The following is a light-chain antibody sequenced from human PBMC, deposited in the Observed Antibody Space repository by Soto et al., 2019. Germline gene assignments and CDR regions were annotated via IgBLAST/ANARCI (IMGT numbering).Light chain of an antibody. CDR2: DAS. Sequence: TLSATVGDRVTITCRASQSISTWLAWYQQKPGKAPKLLIYDASSLEVGVPSRFSGSGSRTEFTLTISSLQPDDYGTYYCQQYYDFRTFGQGTKVDIK. CDR3: QQYYDFRT. J-gene: IGKJ1*01. V-gene: IGKV1-5*01. CDR1: QSISTW.